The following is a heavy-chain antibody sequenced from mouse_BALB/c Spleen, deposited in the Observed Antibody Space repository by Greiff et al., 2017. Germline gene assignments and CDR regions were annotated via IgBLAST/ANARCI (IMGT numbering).Heavy chain of an antibody. CDR1: GFTFSSFG. CDR3: ARDDGYGRGYAMDY. Sequence: EVKLMESGGGLVQPGGSRKLSCAASGFTFSSFGMHWVRQAPEKGLEWVAYISSGSSTIYYADTVKGRFTISRDNPKNTLFLQMTSLRSEDTAMYYCARDDGYGRGYAMDYWGQGTSVTVSS. V-gene: IGHV5-17*02. D-gene: IGHD2-3*01. J-gene: IGHJ4*01. CDR2: ISSGSSTI.